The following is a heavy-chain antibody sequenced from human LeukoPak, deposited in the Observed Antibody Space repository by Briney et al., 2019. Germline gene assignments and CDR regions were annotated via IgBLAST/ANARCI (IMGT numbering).Heavy chain of an antibody. J-gene: IGHJ4*02. CDR2: ISGSGDST. CDR3: AIGPGGLFHY. V-gene: IGHV3-23*01. D-gene: IGHD4-23*01. Sequence: PGGSLRLSCAASGFTSSNYAMSWVRQAPGKGLEWVSSISGSGDSTYYADSVKGRFTISRDNSKNTLYLQMNSLRVEDTAVYYCAIGPGGLFHYWGQGTLVTVSS. CDR1: GFTSSNYA.